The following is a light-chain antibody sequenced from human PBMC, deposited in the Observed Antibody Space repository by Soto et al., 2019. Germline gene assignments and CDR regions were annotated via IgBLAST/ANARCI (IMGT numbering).Light chain of an antibody. Sequence: DIQMTQSPSSLSASVGDRVTITCQASQDISNYLNWYQQKPGKAPKLLIYDASNLETGVPSRFSGSGYGTDLTFTISSLQPEDIATYYCQQYDNLPLTFGGGTKGEIK. CDR2: DAS. J-gene: IGKJ4*01. CDR1: QDISNY. V-gene: IGKV1-33*01. CDR3: QQYDNLPLT.